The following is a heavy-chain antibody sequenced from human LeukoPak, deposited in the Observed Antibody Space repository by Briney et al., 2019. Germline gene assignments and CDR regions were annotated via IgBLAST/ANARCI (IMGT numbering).Heavy chain of an antibody. CDR3: ARVMWFGELPAGNAFDI. CDR2: INPNSGGT. J-gene: IGHJ3*02. CDR1: GYTFTGYY. V-gene: IGHV1-2*02. Sequence: ASVKVSCKASGYTFTGYYMHWLRQAPGQGLEWMGWINPNSGGTNYAQKFQGRVTMTRDTSISTAYMELSRLRSDDTAVYYCARVMWFGELPAGNAFDIWGQGTMVTVSS. D-gene: IGHD3-10*01.